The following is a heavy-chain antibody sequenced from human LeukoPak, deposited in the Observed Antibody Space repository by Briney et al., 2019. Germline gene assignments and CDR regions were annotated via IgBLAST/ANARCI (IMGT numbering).Heavy chain of an antibody. Sequence: GGSLRLSCAASGFTFSSSGMHWVRQAPGKGLDWVAVISYDGSNIYYADSVKGRFSISRDNSKKTLYLQMNSLRTEDTAVYYCAKWRRGHYYGSGTELDYWGQGTLVTVSS. V-gene: IGHV3-30*18. CDR1: GFTFSSSG. D-gene: IGHD3-10*01. CDR2: ISYDGSNI. J-gene: IGHJ4*02. CDR3: AKWRRGHYYGSGTELDY.